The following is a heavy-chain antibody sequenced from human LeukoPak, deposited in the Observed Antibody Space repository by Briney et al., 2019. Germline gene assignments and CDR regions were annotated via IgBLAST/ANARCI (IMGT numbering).Heavy chain of an antibody. CDR2: IYYSGST. D-gene: IGHD3-3*01. J-gene: IGHJ6*03. CDR3: ARLTIFGVVIDYYYYMDV. V-gene: IGHV4-30-4*08. CDR1: GGSFSGYY. Sequence: SETLSLTCAVYGGSFSGYYWSWIRQPPGKGLEWIGYIYYSGSTYYNPSLKSRVTISVDTSKNQFSLKLSSVTAADTAVYYCARLTIFGVVIDYYYYMDVWGKGTTVTVSS.